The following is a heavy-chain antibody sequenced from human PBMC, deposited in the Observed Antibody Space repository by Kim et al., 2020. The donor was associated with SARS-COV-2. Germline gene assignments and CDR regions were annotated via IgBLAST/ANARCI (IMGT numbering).Heavy chain of an antibody. Sequence: SVKVSCKASGGTFSSYAISWVRQAPGQGLEWMGGVIPIFGTANYAQKFQGRVTITADKSTSTAYMELSSLRSEDTAVDYCARGDGYGDYPFDYWGQGTLVTVSS. CDR3: ARGDGYGDYPFDY. CDR2: VIPIFGTA. CDR1: GGTFSSYA. J-gene: IGHJ4*02. D-gene: IGHD4-17*01. V-gene: IGHV1-69*06.